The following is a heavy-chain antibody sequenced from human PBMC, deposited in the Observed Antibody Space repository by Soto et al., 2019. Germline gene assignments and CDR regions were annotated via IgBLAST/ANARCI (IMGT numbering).Heavy chain of an antibody. J-gene: IGHJ4*02. CDR1: GFTVSSNY. CDR2: IYSGGST. CDR3: AKDFAYYDILTGYSLFEY. D-gene: IGHD3-9*01. Sequence: LRLSCAASGFTVSSNYMSWVRQAPGKGLEWVSVIYSGGSTYYADSVKGRFTISRDNSKNTLYLQMNNLRVEDTAVYYSAKDFAYYDILTGYSLFEYWGQGTLVTVSS. V-gene: IGHV3-53*01.